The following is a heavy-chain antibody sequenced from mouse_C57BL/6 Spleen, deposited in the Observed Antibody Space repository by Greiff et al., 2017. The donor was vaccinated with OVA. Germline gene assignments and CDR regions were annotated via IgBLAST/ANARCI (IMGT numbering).Heavy chain of an antibody. D-gene: IGHD4-1*01. Sequence: QVQLQQPGAELVMPGASVKLSCKASGYTFTSYWMHWVKQRPGQGLEWIGEIDPSDSYTNYNQKFKGKSTLTVDKSSGTAYMQLSSLTSEDSAVYYCARRLTGGGYYFDYWGQGTTLTVSS. J-gene: IGHJ2*01. CDR1: GYTFTSYW. CDR2: IDPSDSYT. V-gene: IGHV1-69*01. CDR3: ARRLTGGGYYFDY.